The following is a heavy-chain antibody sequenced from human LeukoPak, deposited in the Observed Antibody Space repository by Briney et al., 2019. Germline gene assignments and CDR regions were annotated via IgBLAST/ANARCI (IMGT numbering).Heavy chain of an antibody. Sequence: ASVKVSCKVSGYTLTELSMHWVRQAPGKGLEWMGGFDPEDGETIYAQKFQGRVTMTEDTSTDTAYMELSSLRSEDTAVYYCATLGVGPERYCSSTSCDYWGQGTLVTVSS. J-gene: IGHJ4*02. D-gene: IGHD2-2*01. CDR2: FDPEDGET. V-gene: IGHV1-24*01. CDR3: ATLGVGPERYCSSTSCDY. CDR1: GYTLTELS.